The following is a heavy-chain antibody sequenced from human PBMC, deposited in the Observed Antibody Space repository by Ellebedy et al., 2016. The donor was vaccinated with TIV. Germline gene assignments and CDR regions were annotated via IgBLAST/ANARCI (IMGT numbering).Heavy chain of an antibody. D-gene: IGHD5-12*01. Sequence: SLKISXAASGFTFDDYAMHWVRQAPGKGLEWVSGISWNSGSIGYADSVKGRFTISRDNAKNSLYLQMNSLRAEDTALYYCAKAQPPVDIVATPRKTKTYYYYYMDVWGKGTTVTVSS. V-gene: IGHV3-9*01. CDR3: AKAQPPVDIVATPRKTKTYYYYYMDV. J-gene: IGHJ6*03. CDR1: GFTFDDYA. CDR2: ISWNSGSI.